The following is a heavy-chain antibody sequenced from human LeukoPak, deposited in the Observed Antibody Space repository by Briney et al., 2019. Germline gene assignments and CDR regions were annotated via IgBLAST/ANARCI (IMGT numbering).Heavy chain of an antibody. CDR3: ARGTGYGVFDY. CDR1: GFTFSSYW. J-gene: IGHJ4*02. CDR2: INSDGSSI. Sequence: GGSLRLSCAASGFTFSSYWMHWVRQAPGKGLVWVSRINSDGSSISYADSVKGRLTISRDNAKNTLYLQMNSLRAGDTAVYYCARGTGYGVFDYWGQGTLVTVSS. D-gene: IGHD1-14*01. V-gene: IGHV3-74*01.